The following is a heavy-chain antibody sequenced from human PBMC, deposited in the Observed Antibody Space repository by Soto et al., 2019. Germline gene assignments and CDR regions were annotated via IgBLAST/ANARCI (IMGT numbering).Heavy chain of an antibody. V-gene: IGHV3-23*01. Sequence: EVQLLESGGGLEQPGGSLRLSCAVSGFTFSDYAMSWVRQAPGKGLEWVSALSSSGSSADYADSVKGRFTISRDNSKNALYLQMNSLRGDDTAVYYCAKGAPKWRQLNRYFGLWGRGTLVTVSS. CDR1: GFTFSDYA. CDR2: LSSSGSSA. CDR3: AKGAPKWRQLNRYFGL. D-gene: IGHD1-1*01. J-gene: IGHJ2*01.